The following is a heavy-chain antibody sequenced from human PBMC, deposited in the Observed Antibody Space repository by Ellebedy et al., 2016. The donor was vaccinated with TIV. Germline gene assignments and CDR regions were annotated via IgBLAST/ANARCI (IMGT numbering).Heavy chain of an antibody. J-gene: IGHJ6*02. V-gene: IGHV5-51*01. Sequence: GESLKISCKGSGYSFTSYWIGWVRQIPGKALEWIVIIYPGDSDTRYSPSFHGQLTISADKSISTAYLQWSSLEASDTAMYYCARLGRDSYNLDGATLAVSGMDVWGQGTTVTVSS. CDR3: ARLGRDSYNLDGATLAVSGMDV. D-gene: IGHD5-24*01. CDR2: IYPGDSDT. CDR1: GYSFTSYW.